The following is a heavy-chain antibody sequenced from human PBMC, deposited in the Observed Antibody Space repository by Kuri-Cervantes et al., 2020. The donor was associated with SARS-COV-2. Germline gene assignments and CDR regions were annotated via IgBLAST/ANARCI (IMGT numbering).Heavy chain of an antibody. J-gene: IGHJ6*02. CDR3: AKDHVNLPIAVAVFVPGRYYYYGMDV. CDR2: ISGSGGST. Sequence: GGSLRLSCAASGFTFSSYSMNWVRQAPGKGLEWVSAISGSGGSTYYADSAKGRFTISRDNSKNTLYLQMNSLRAEDTAVYYCAKDHVNLPIAVAVFVPGRYYYYGMDVWGQGTTVTVSS. D-gene: IGHD6-19*01. V-gene: IGHV3-23*01. CDR1: GFTFSSYS.